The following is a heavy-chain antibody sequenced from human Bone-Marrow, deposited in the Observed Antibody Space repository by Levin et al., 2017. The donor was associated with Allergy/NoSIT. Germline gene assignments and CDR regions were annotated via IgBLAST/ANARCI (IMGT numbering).Heavy chain of an antibody. CDR2: IYYSGTT. Sequence: PSETLSLTCTVSGASIGSSSYYWGWIRQPPGMGLKWIGSIYYSGTTYYNPSLTSRVTISLDTSKNQFSLTLNSVTATDTAVYYCARGNAHYDTSGYPDSWGQGTLVTVSS. CDR3: ARGNAHYDTSGYPDS. J-gene: IGHJ4*02. CDR1: GASIGSSSYY. V-gene: IGHV4-39*07. D-gene: IGHD3-22*01.